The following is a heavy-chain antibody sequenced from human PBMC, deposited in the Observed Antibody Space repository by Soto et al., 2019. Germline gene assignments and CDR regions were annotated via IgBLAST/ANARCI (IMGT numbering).Heavy chain of an antibody. CDR2: IKSQVNGGTP. CDR3: TTDSYFTSKLVRFDY. V-gene: IGHV3-15*07. Sequence: GGSLRLSCAASGFTFSNAWINWVRQAPGKGLEWVGRIKSQVNGGTPDFAAPVRGRFAISRDDSRSMVYLQMNRLKTEDTAVYYCTTDSYFTSKLVRFDYWGLGTLVTVSS. J-gene: IGHJ4*01. CDR1: GFTFSNAW. D-gene: IGHD2-21*01.